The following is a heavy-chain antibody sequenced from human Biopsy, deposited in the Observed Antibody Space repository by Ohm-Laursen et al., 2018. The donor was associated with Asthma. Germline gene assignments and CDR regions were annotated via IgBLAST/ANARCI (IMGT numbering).Heavy chain of an antibody. CDR3: AKDERSYYGSDSKYMQPVPLGD. D-gene: IGHD2-21*01. V-gene: IGHV3-30*18. J-gene: IGHJ4*02. CDR1: GFVFSQCG. CDR2: VSSDGHNK. Sequence: SLRLSCAASGFVFSQCGMHWVRQGPGKGLEWVALVSSDGHNKYYEDSVKGRFTISRDKSENTLYLQMNSLTAEDTAVYHCAKDERSYYGSDSKYMQPVPLGDWGQGTPVIVSA.